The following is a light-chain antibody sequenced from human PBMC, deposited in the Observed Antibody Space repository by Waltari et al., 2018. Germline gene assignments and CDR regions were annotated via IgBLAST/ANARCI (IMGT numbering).Light chain of an antibody. CDR3: QQRSNLWT. J-gene: IGKJ1*01. CDR2: DES. Sequence: ETVLTQSPATLSLSPGERATLSCRASQIISRHLAWYKQKPGQPPRLLIYDESKRATGIPARFSCSGSGTDFTLTISSLEPEDFAVYYCQQRSNLWTFGQGTKVEIK. CDR1: QIISRH. V-gene: IGKV3-11*01.